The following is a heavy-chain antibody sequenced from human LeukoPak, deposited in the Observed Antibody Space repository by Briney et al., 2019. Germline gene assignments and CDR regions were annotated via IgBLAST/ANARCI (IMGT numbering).Heavy chain of an antibody. D-gene: IGHD6-13*01. J-gene: IGHJ4*02. Sequence: PSETLSLTCAVSGGSISSGGYSWSWIRQPPGKGLEWIGYIYHSGSTYYNPSLKSRVTISVDRSKNQFSLKLSSVTAADTAVYYCALYSSNWYYFDYWGQGTLVTVSS. CDR1: GGSISSGGYS. CDR2: IYHSGST. V-gene: IGHV4-30-2*01. CDR3: ALYSSNWYYFDY.